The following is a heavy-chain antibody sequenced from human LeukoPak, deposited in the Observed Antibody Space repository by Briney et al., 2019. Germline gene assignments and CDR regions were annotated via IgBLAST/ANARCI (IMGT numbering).Heavy chain of an antibody. CDR3: AVNYGDFYYFDY. J-gene: IGHJ4*02. V-gene: IGHV1-18*01. CDR1: GYTCTSYG. CDR2: ISAYNGNT. Sequence: ASVKVSCKASGYTCTSYGISWVRQAPGQGLEWMGWISAYNGNTNYAQKLQGRVTMTTDTSTSTAYMELRSLRSDDTAVYYCAVNYGDFYYFDYWGQGTLVTVSS. D-gene: IGHD4-17*01.